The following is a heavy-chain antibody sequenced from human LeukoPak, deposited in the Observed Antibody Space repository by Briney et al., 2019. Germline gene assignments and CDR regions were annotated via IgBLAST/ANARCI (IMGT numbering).Heavy chain of an antibody. J-gene: IGHJ4*02. CDR3: AKDAHSGSSTG. CDR1: GFTFSSYA. D-gene: IGHD6-13*01. CDR2: ISPSGYNT. V-gene: IGHV3-23*01. Sequence: GGSLRLSCAASGFTFSSYAMTWVRQAPGKGLEWVSAISPSGYNTYYADSVKGRFTISRDKSKNTLYLQMNSLRAEDTAVYYCAKDAHSGSSTGWGQGTLVTVSS.